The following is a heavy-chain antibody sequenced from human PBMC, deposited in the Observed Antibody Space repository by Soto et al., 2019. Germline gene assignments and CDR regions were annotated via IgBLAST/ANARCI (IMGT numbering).Heavy chain of an antibody. D-gene: IGHD6-13*01. CDR3: ASLAAAGTNFDY. J-gene: IGHJ4*02. Sequence: GGSLRLSCAASGFTFSSYAMHWVRQAPGKGLEWVAVISYDGSNKYYADSVKGRFTISRDNSRNTLYLQMNSLRAEDTAVYYCASLAAAGTNFDYWGQGTLVTVS. CDR2: ISYDGSNK. CDR1: GFTFSSYA. V-gene: IGHV3-30-3*01.